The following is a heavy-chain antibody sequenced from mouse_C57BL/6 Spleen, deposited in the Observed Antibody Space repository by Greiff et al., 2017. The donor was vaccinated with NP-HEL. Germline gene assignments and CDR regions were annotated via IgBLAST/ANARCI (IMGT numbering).Heavy chain of an antibody. J-gene: IGHJ3*01. V-gene: IGHV1-81*01. CDR2: IYPRSGST. D-gene: IGHD3-2*02. CDR1: GYTFTSYG. CDR3: ARPAHASSWFAY. Sequence: VQLKESGAELARPGASVKMSCKASGYTFTSYGIRWVKQRPGQGLEWIGEIYPRSGSTYYNEKFKGKATLTADKSSSTAYMELRSLTAEDSAVYFCARPAHASSWFAYWGQGTLVTVSA.